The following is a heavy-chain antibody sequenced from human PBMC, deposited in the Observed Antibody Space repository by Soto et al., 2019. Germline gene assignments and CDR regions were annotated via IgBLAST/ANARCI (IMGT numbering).Heavy chain of an antibody. CDR2: INPKSGGT. CDR3: ARGHSTDCSNGVCSFFYNHEMDV. CDR1: GYSFTDYH. J-gene: IGHJ6*02. Sequence: ASVKVSCKASGYSFTDYHIHWVRQAPGQGLEWLGRINPKSGGTSTAQKFQGWVTMTRDRSISAVYMELTRLRSDDTAVYFCARGHSTDCSNGVCSFFYNHEMDVWGQGTAVTVSS. V-gene: IGHV1-2*04. D-gene: IGHD2-8*01.